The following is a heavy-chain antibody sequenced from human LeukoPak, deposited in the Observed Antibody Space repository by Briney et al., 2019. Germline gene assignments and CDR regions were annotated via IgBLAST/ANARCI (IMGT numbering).Heavy chain of an antibody. D-gene: IGHD6-13*01. J-gene: IGHJ4*02. Sequence: SETLSLTCTVSGGSMSTFYWSWIRQPAGKGLEWIGRIYGSGTTNYSPALKSRVTMSVDTSKKQFSLKLTSVTAADTAVYYCARDGSSWPFFESWGQGTLVTVSS. CDR1: GGSMSTFY. CDR2: IYGSGTT. CDR3: ARDGSSWPFFES. V-gene: IGHV4-4*07.